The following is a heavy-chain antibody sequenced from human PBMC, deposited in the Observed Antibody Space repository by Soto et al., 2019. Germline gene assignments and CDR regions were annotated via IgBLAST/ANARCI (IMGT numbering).Heavy chain of an antibody. CDR1: GYTLNYYF. J-gene: IGHJ5*02. CDR2: INGGNGKT. V-gene: IGHV1-3*01. Sequence: QVHLVQSGAEARKPGASVKVSCKASGYTLNYYFMHGVRQAPRQRLEYMGWINGGNGKTKYSQKFQDRGTITRDTCPRTVYMEVSSLSAEDRALYYCARAVMVEPITIWIAPWGQGTLVTVSS. D-gene: IGHD1-1*01. CDR3: ARAVMVEPITIWIAP.